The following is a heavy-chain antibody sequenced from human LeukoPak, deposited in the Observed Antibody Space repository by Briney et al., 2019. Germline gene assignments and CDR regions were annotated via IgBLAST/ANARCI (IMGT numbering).Heavy chain of an antibody. CDR2: IYYSGST. D-gene: IGHD2-15*01. CDR3: ARDGWPYYYYMDV. J-gene: IGHJ6*03. V-gene: IGHV4-39*07. CDR1: GGSISSSSYY. Sequence: PSETLSLTCTVSGGSISSSSYYWGWIRQPPGKGLEWIGSIYYSGSTYYNPSLKSRVTISVDTSKNQFSLKLSSVTAADTAVYYCARDGWPYYYYMDVWGKGTTVTVSS.